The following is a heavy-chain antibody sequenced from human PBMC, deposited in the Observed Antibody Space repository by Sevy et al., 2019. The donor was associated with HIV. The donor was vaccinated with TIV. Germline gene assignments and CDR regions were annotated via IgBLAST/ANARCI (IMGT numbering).Heavy chain of an antibody. V-gene: IGHV3-7*01. Sequence: VGSLRLSCAASGFSFTWYWMSWVRQTPEKGLEWVANIKQDGSEKNYVDSVKGRFTISRDNAKNSLYLQMNSLRAEDTAVYYCARDVRVVRLWFGERNDAFDIWGQGTMVTVSS. CDR3: ARDVRVVRLWFGERNDAFDI. CDR1: GFSFTWYW. D-gene: IGHD3-10*01. J-gene: IGHJ3*02. CDR2: IKQDGSEK.